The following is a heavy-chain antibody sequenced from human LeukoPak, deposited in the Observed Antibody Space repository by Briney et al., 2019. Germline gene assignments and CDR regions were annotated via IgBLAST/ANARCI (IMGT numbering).Heavy chain of an antibody. CDR1: TFTLSSYT. CDR3: ARVRFAGPQAFDI. Sequence: GGSLRLSCATSTFTLSSYTMNWVRQAPGKGLEWVSSISSSSTYINYADPVKGRFTISRDNAKNSMALQMNSLRAEDTAVYYCARVRFAGPQAFDIWGQGTMVTVAS. V-gene: IGHV3-21*01. D-gene: IGHD4/OR15-4a*01. CDR2: ISSSSTYI. J-gene: IGHJ3*02.